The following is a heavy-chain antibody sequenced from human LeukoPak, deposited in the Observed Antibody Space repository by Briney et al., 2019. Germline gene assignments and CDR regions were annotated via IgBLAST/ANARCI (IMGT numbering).Heavy chain of an antibody. J-gene: IGHJ4*02. Sequence: GGSLRLSCAASGFTFDTYSMTWVRQAPGRGLEWVSSISGDSNYIYYADSVKGRFAISRDNARNSLFLQMDSLRAEDTAVYYCATDDVAAVMVLDYWGQGTLVTVSS. V-gene: IGHV3-21*01. CDR1: GFTFDTYS. CDR3: ATDDVAAVMVLDY. D-gene: IGHD2-8*01. CDR2: ISGDSNYI.